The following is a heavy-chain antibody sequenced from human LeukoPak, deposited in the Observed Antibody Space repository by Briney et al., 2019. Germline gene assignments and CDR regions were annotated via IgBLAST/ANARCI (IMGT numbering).Heavy chain of an antibody. CDR1: GYTLTEFS. D-gene: IGHD6-13*01. J-gene: IGHJ2*01. V-gene: IGHV1-24*01. CDR2: FDPEDGET. Sequence: ASVKVSCKVTGYTLTEFSMHWVRQAPGKGLEWMGGFDPEDGETIYAQKFQGRVTMTEDTSTDTAYMELSSLRSDDTAVYYCASGQQLTYWYFDLWGRGTLVTVSS. CDR3: ASGQQLTYWYFDL.